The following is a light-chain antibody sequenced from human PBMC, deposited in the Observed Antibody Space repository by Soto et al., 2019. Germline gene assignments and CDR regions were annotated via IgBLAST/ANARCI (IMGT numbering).Light chain of an antibody. CDR1: SSDVGSYDY. J-gene: IGLJ1*01. Sequence: QSVLIQPPSVSGSPGQSVTISCTGTSSDVGSYDYVSWYQQHPGTDPKPMIYNVNTQPSGVPDRFSGSKSGNTASMTISGLQAEDEADYYCVSHISVAYRSIYVFGTGTKVTVL. CDR2: NVN. CDR3: VSHISVAYRSIYV. V-gene: IGLV2-18*02.